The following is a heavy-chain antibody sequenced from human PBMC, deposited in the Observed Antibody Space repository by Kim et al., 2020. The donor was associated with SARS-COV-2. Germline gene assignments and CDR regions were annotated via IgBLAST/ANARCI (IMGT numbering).Heavy chain of an antibody. V-gene: IGHV4-30-4*01. Sequence: SETLSLTCTVSGGSISSGDYYWSWIRQPPGKGLEWIGYIYYSGSTYYNPSLKSRVTISVDTSKNQFSLKLSSVTAADTAVYYCARVGRYCSSTSCTVYYYGMDVWGQGTTVTVSS. CDR3: ARVGRYCSSTSCTVYYYGMDV. CDR2: IYYSGST. CDR1: GGSISSGDYY. J-gene: IGHJ6*02. D-gene: IGHD2-2*01.